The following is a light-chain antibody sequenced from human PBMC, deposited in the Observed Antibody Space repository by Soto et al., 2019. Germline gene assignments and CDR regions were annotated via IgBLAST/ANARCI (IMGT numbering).Light chain of an antibody. CDR1: SSDIGTYNH. Sequence: QSALTQPASVSGSPGQSITISCTGTSSDIGTYNHVSWYQQHTGKAPKLMIFDVSYRPSGVSNRFSGSKSDNTASLTISGLQAEDEADYYCNSYTGTSSRYVFGTGTKLTVL. J-gene: IGLJ1*01. CDR3: NSYTGTSSRYV. V-gene: IGLV2-14*03. CDR2: DVS.